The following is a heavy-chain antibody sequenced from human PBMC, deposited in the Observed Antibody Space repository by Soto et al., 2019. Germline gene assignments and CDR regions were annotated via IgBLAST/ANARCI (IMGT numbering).Heavy chain of an antibody. CDR3: ASLSIYSRSNSYFDY. D-gene: IGHD3-3*02. CDR2: IYSSGNT. Sequence: SETLSLTCTVSGGSVSSSSYSWGWIRQSPGKGLEWIGTIYSSGNTYYNPSLLSRVTISVDTSKNEFSLRLGSVTAADTAVFYCASLSIYSRSNSYFDYWGQGTLVTVYS. V-gene: IGHV4-39*01. CDR1: GGSVSSSSYS. J-gene: IGHJ4*02.